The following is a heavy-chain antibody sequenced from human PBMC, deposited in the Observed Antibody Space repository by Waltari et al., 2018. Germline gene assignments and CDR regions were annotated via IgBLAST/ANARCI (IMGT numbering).Heavy chain of an antibody. CDR2: FYVNRGKI. CDR3: TKECRPGGADV. D-gene: IGHD2-15*01. CDR1: GFNCNDWA. Sequence: EVQLVESGGGLVQPGGSLRLSCSVSGFNCNDWALPWVRHVPGKGLGWVSGFYVNRGKIDYADSVRGRFSISRDNAKNSLYLQMNSLGGDDTALYYCTKECRPGGADVWGQGATVIVS. J-gene: IGHJ6*02. V-gene: IGHV3-9*01.